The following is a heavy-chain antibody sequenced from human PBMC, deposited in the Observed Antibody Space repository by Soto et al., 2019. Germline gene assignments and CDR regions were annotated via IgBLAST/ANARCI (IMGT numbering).Heavy chain of an antibody. CDR1: GYTLTTYG. CDR2: ISAHNGNT. J-gene: IGHJ4*02. CDR3: ARDRRGSSAGLDY. D-gene: IGHD6-13*01. Sequence: QVQLVQSGAEVRKPWASVKVSCMATGYTLTTYGISWVRLAPGQGLQWMGWISAHNGNTKYAQKFQDRVTLTTDTSTSTAYMELRSLRSDDTALYYCARDRRGSSAGLDYWGQGTLVTVS. V-gene: IGHV1-18*01.